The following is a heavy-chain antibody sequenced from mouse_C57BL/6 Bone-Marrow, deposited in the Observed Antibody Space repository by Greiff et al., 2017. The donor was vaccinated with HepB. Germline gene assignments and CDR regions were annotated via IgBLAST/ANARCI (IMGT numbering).Heavy chain of an antibody. CDR2: INPNNGGT. CDR3: ARHYDYVWFAY. J-gene: IGHJ3*01. D-gene: IGHD2-4*01. V-gene: IGHV1-18*01. Sequence: EVQLQQSGPELVKPGASVKIPCKASGYTFTDYNMDWVKQSHGKSLEWIGDINPNNGGTIYNQKFKGKATLTVDKSSSTAYMELRSLTSEDTAVYYCARHYDYVWFAYWGQGTLVTVSA. CDR1: GYTFTDYN.